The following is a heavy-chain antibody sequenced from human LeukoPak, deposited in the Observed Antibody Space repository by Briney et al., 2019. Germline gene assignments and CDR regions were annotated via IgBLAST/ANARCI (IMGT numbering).Heavy chain of an antibody. CDR3: ARQMGGTTSVNWFGP. CDR1: GDTFNNDW. V-gene: IGHV5-51*01. CDR2: VYPDASKT. J-gene: IGHJ5*02. Sequence: GESLKISCKGSGDTFNNDWIAWLRQMPGKGLEWMGIVYPDASKTKYNPSFQGQVTISADKSTTTAYLQWSSLRASDTAIYCARQMGGTTSVNWFGPWGQGTLVTVSS. D-gene: IGHD1-1*01.